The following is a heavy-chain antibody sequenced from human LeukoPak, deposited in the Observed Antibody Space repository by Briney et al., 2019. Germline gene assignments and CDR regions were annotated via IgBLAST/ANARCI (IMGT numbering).Heavy chain of an antibody. CDR2: ISGSGGST. V-gene: IGHV3-23*01. CDR1: GFTFSSYA. CDR3: AKLPSSSWYY. J-gene: IGHJ4*02. D-gene: IGHD6-13*01. Sequence: GGSLRLSCAASGFTFSSYAMRWARQAPGKGLEWVSAISGSGGSTYYADSVKGRFTISRDNSKNTLYLQMNSLRAEYTAVYYCAKLPSSSWYYWGQGTLVTVSS.